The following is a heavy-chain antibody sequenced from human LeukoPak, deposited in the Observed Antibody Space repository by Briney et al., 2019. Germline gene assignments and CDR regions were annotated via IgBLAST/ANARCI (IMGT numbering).Heavy chain of an antibody. CDR2: ISSNGGST. Sequence: GGSLRLSCSASGFTFSSYAMHWVRQAPGKGLEYVSAISSNGGSTYYADSVQGRFAISRDNSKNTLYLHMNSLRAEDTALYFCASRPLDYWGQGTLVTVSS. J-gene: IGHJ4*02. CDR1: GFTFSSYA. V-gene: IGHV3-64*04. CDR3: ASRPLDY.